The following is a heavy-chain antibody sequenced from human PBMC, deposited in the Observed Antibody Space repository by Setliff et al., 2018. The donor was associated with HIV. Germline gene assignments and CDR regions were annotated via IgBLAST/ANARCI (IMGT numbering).Heavy chain of an antibody. J-gene: IGHJ3*02. Sequence: SETLSLTCKVSGGSISSSSYFWGWIRQPPGKGLEWIASFHDSESTSYNPSLKSRVTISVDTSKNQFSLKLSSVTAADTAVYYCAREPGYSYGYGDDAFDIWGQGTMVTVSS. V-gene: IGHV4-39*02. CDR2: FHDSEST. CDR3: AREPGYSYGYGDDAFDI. CDR1: GGSISSSSYF. D-gene: IGHD5-18*01.